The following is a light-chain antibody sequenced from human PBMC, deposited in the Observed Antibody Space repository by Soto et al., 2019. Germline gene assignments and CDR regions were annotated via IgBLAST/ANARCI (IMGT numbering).Light chain of an antibody. J-gene: IGLJ1*01. CDR3: CSHAGSYTYV. V-gene: IGLV2-11*01. CDR1: SSDVGGYNY. CDR2: DVT. Sequence: SVLPKPRSVYGSPGQSLTISCTGTSSDVGGYNYVSWYQQYPGKVPKLMIYDVTKRPSGVPDRFSGSKSGNTASLTISGLQAEDEADYYCCSHAGSYTYVFGTGTKVTVL.